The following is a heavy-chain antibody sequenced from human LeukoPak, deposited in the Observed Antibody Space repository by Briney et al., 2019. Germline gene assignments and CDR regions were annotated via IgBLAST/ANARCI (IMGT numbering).Heavy chain of an antibody. J-gene: IGHJ4*02. CDR2: IYTSGST. Sequence: SETLTLTCTASGCTFSSYYRSCIRQPAGKGLEWIARIYTSGSTNYNPSLKSGVTMSVDKSKNQFSLKLSSVTAADTAVYYCAREGISSGWPYFDYWGQGTLVTVSS. CDR3: AREGISSGWPYFDY. V-gene: IGHV4-4*07. D-gene: IGHD6-19*01. CDR1: GCTFSSYY.